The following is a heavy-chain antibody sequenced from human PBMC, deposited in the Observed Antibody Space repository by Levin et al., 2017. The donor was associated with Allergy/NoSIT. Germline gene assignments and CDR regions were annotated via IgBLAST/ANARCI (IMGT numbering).Heavy chain of an antibody. Sequence: TGGSLRLSCAASGFTFSSYGMHWVRQAPGKGLEWVAVISYDGSNKYYADSVKGRFTISRDNSKNTLYLQMNSLRAEDTAVYYCAKDLDGGYDPPWNFDYWGQGTLVTVSS. CDR2: ISYDGSNK. CDR3: AKDLDGGYDPPWNFDY. CDR1: GFTFSSYG. J-gene: IGHJ4*02. V-gene: IGHV3-30*18. D-gene: IGHD5-12*01.